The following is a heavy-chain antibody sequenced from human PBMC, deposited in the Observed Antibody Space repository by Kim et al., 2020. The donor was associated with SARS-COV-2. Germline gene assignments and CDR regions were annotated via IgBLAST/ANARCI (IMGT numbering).Heavy chain of an antibody. Sequence: NPNSGGTNYEQKFQGRVTMTRDTSISTAYMELSRLRSDDTAVYYCARSWDVWGQGTTVTVSS. J-gene: IGHJ6*02. CDR3: ARSWDV. CDR2: NPNSGGT. V-gene: IGHV1-2*02.